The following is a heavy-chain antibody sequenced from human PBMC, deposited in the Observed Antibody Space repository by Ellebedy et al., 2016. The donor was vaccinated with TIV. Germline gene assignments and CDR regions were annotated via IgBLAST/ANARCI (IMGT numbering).Heavy chain of an antibody. V-gene: IGHV3-21*01. CDR2: INSNSDYT. D-gene: IGHD4-17*01. J-gene: IGHJ5*02. CDR3: VRDFGYGDPHSGS. Sequence: PGGSLRLSCAASGFTFSTSSMNRVRQAPGKGLEWVSSINSNSDYTDYVASVKGRFTTSRDNAKNSLYLQMNSLRAEDTAVYYCVRDFGYGDPHSGSWGPGTLVTVSS. CDR1: GFTFSTSS.